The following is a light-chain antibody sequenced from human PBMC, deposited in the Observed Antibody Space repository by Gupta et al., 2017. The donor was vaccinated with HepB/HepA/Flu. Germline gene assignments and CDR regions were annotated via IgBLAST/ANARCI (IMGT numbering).Light chain of an antibody. CDR3: QQYASIPWT. CDR1: QYVKSDF. J-gene: IGKJ1*01. Sequence: EVVLTQSPGTLSLSPGESATLSCRASQYVKSDFFVWFQQRPGQTPRLLIYGGSTRATGVPDRFSGSGSGTDFTLTIFRLEPEDFAVYYCQQYASIPWTFGQGTKVEI. V-gene: IGKV3-20*01. CDR2: GGS.